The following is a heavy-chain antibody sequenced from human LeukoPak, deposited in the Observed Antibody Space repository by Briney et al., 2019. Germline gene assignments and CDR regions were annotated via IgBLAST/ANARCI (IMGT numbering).Heavy chain of an antibody. CDR1: GGSISSGGYY. V-gene: IGHV4-31*03. D-gene: IGHD6-13*01. CDR3: APSYRSSWYAEYFQH. Sequence: PSQTLSLTCTVSGGSISSGGYYWSWIRRHPGKGLEWIGDIYYSGSTYYKPSLKSRFTITVNTSKNQVTLKLSSVTAADTAVYSCAPSYRSSWYAEYFQHWGQGTMVTVSS. CDR2: IYYSGST. J-gene: IGHJ1*01.